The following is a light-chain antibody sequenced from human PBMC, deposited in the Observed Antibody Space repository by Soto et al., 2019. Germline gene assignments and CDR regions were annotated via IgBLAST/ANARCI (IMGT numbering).Light chain of an antibody. V-gene: IGKV3-20*01. CDR1: LSLTTMY. CDR3: EQWGSSTI. J-gene: IGKJ5*01. Sequence: ESVVTQSPGTPYLFPGESATLSCKATLSLTTMYVAWYQQKPGQAPRLLIYCASSRATGIPDRFSGSGSGTDFTLTISRLEPEDCEGYSCEQWGSSTIVGQVTRLVI. CDR2: CAS.